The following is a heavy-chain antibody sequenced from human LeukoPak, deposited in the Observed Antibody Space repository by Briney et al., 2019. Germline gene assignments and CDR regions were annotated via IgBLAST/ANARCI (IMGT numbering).Heavy chain of an antibody. Sequence: ASVKVSCKASGYTFTGYYMHWVRQATGQGLEWMGWMNPNSGNTGYAQKFQGRVTITADESTSTAYMELSSLRSEDTAVYYCARDKNYGGFDYWGQGTLVTVSS. CDR3: ARDKNYGGFDY. V-gene: IGHV1-8*03. CDR2: MNPNSGNT. J-gene: IGHJ4*02. D-gene: IGHD4-23*01. CDR1: GYTFTGYY.